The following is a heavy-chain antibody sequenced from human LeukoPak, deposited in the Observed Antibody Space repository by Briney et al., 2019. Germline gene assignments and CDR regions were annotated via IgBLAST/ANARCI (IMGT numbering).Heavy chain of an antibody. V-gene: IGHV1-69*05. Sequence: SVKVSCKASGGTFSSYAISWVRRAPGQGLEWMGGIIPIFGTANYAQKFQGRVTITTDESTSTAYMELSSLRSEDTAVYYCARSKYYDFWSGYFAHAYYFDYWGQGTLVTVSS. D-gene: IGHD3-3*01. J-gene: IGHJ4*02. CDR2: IIPIFGTA. CDR1: GGTFSSYA. CDR3: ARSKYYDFWSGYFAHAYYFDY.